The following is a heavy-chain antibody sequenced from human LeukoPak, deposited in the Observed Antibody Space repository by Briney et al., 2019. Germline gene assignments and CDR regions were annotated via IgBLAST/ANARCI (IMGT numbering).Heavy chain of an antibody. CDR3: ARQGAGATTDY. D-gene: IGHD1-26*01. CDR1: GYSISSGYY. Sequence: SETLSLTCTVSGYSISSGYYWGWIRQPPGKGLEWIGSTYHSGSTYYNPSLKSRVTISVDTSKNQFSLKLSSVTAADTAVYYCARQGAGATTDYWGQGTLVTVSS. CDR2: TYHSGST. J-gene: IGHJ4*02. V-gene: IGHV4-38-2*02.